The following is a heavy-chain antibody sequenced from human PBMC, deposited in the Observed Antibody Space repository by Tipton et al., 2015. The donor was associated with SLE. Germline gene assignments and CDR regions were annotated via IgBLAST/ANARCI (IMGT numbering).Heavy chain of an antibody. D-gene: IGHD3-3*01. CDR2: IYYSGST. CDR1: GDSIGSSSYY. Sequence: TLSLTCTVSGDSIGSSSYYWGWIRQPPGKGLEWIGSIYYSGSTYYNPSLKSRVTISVDTSKNQFSLKLSSVTAADTAVYYCARRSGAIFGVVIMYYYYGMDVWGQGTTVTVSS. CDR3: ARRSGAIFGVVIMYYYYGMDV. J-gene: IGHJ6*02. V-gene: IGHV4-39*07.